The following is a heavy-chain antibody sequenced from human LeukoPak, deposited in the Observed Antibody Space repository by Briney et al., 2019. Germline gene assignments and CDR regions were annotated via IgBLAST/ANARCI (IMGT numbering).Heavy chain of an antibody. D-gene: IGHD4/OR15-4a*01. CDR2: IYNSGIT. CDR1: GGSVSSHF. V-gene: IGHV4-59*02. J-gene: IGHJ6*03. CDR3: ATDHLPAGAPGYYMDV. Sequence: KPSETLSLTCTISGGSVSSHFWSWIRQPPGKGLEWIGYIYNSGITNYNPSLKSRVTMSVDTSKNQFSLMLRSVTAADTAVYYCATDHLPAGAPGYYMDVWGKGTTVTVSS.